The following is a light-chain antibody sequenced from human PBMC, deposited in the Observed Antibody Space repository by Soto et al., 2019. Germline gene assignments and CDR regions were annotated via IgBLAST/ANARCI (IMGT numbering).Light chain of an antibody. CDR3: QSYDSKLSGWV. CDR1: SSNIGAGYD. J-gene: IGLJ3*02. CDR2: GNS. Sequence: QSVLTQPPSVSGAPGRRVTISCTGSSSNIGAGYDVHWYQQLPGTAPKLLIYGNSNRPSGVPDRFSGSKSGTSASLAITGLQAEDEADYYCQSYDSKLSGWVFGGGTKLTVL. V-gene: IGLV1-40*01.